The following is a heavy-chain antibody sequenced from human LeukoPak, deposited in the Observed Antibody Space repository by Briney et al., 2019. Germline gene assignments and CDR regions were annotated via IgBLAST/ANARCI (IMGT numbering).Heavy chain of an antibody. D-gene: IGHD6-13*01. CDR1: GYTLTELS. CDR3: ATELQQLVNPLAFDY. Sequence: ASVKVSCKVSGYTLTELSMHWMRQAPGKGLEWMGGFDPEDGETIYAQKFQGRVTMTEDTSTDTAYMEPSSLRSEDTAVYYCATELQQLVNPLAFDYWGQGTLVTVSS. J-gene: IGHJ4*02. CDR2: FDPEDGET. V-gene: IGHV1-24*01.